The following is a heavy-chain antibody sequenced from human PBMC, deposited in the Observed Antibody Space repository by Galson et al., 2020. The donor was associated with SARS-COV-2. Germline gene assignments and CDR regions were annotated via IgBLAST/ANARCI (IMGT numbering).Heavy chain of an antibody. D-gene: IGHD2-2*03. CDR3: ARDALDEEKGDAFDI. V-gene: IGHV3-33*01. CDR2: IWYDGSNK. J-gene: IGHJ3*02. Sequence: GGSLRLSCAASGFTFTSYGMHWVRQAPGKGLEWVAVIWYDGSNKYYADSVKGRFSISRDNSKNTLYLQMNSLRAEDTAVYYCARDALDEEKGDAFDIWGQGTMVTVSS. CDR1: GFTFTSYG.